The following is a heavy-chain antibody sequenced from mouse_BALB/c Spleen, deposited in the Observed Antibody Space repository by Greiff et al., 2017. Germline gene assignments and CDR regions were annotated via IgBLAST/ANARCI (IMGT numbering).Heavy chain of an antibody. J-gene: IGHJ2*01. V-gene: IGHV1S126*01. D-gene: IGHD2-1*01. CDR1: GYTFTSYW. Sequence: QVQLKESGAELVRPGVSVKISCKASGYTFTSYWMHWVKQRPGQGLEWIGNIYPSDSYTNYNQKFKDKATLTVDKSSSTAYMQLSSPTSEDSAVYYCTRGDYGNYGKDYWGQGTTLTVSS. CDR3: TRGDYGNYGKDY. CDR2: IYPSDSYT.